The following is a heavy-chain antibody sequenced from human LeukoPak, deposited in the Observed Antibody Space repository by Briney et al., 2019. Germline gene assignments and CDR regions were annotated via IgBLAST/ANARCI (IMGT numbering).Heavy chain of an antibody. CDR2: IYSGGGT. CDR1: GFTVSSNY. V-gene: IGHV3-53*01. CDR3: ARDERHYDILTGSTFYFDY. D-gene: IGHD3-9*01. J-gene: IGHJ4*02. Sequence: GGSLRLSCAASGFTVSSNYMSWVRQAPGKGLEWVSVIYSGGGTYYADSVKGRFTISRDNSKNTLYLQMNSLRAEDTAVYYCARDERHYDILTGSTFYFDYWGQGTLVTVSS.